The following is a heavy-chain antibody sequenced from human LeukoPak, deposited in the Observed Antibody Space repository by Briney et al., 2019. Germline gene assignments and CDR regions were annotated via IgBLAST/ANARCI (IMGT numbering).Heavy chain of an antibody. J-gene: IGHJ4*02. Sequence: GGSLRLSCAASGFTFSNYAMTWVRQAPGKGLECVAGINANGGTSYYADSVRGRFTVSRDNSKNTLSLQLNSLRAEDSAIYYCAKTNGYCDYWGRGTLVSVSS. CDR3: AKTNGYCDY. CDR1: GFTFSNYA. CDR2: INANGGTS. V-gene: IGHV3-23*01.